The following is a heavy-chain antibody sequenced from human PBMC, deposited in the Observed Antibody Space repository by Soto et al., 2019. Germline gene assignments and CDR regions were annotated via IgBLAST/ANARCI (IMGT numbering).Heavy chain of an antibody. CDR2: MNPNSGNT. V-gene: IGHV1-8*01. CDR3: ARSRYDSIWGSYLFDY. D-gene: IGHD3-16*02. Sequence: QVQLVQSGAEVKKPGASVKVSCKASGYTFSSYDINWVRQATGQGLEWMGWMNPNSGNTGYAQTFQGSVTMTRNTSRRTAYMKLSSLRSEDTAVYYCARSRYDSIWGSYLFDYWGQGTLVTVSS. J-gene: IGHJ4*02. CDR1: GYTFSSYD.